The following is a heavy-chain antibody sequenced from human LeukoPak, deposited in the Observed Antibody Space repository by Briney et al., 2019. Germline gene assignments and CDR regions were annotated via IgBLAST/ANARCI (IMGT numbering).Heavy chain of an antibody. J-gene: IGHJ6*02. CDR1: GYY. Sequence: GYYWSWIRQPPGKGLEWIGEINHSGSTNYNPSLKSRVAISVDTSKNQFSLKLSSVTATDTAVYYCARGRLIYWGSSLRPTDYYYYGMDVWGQGTTATVSS. CDR3: ARGRLIYWGSSLRPTDYYYYGMDV. CDR2: INHSGST. D-gene: IGHD7-27*01. V-gene: IGHV4-34*01.